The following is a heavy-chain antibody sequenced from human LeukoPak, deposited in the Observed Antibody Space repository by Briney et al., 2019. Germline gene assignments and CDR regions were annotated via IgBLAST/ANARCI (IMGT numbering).Heavy chain of an antibody. CDR1: GGSISNYY. V-gene: IGHV4-59*01. CDR2: IYSSGST. J-gene: IGHJ4*02. Sequence: TSETLSLTCNVSGGSISNYYWNWIRQPPGEGLEWIGYIYSSGSTNYNPSLKSRVTISVDTSKNQFSLKLSSVTAADTALYFCARSYSSSWYFAHLGRGTLVTVSS. D-gene: IGHD6-13*01. CDR3: ARSYSSSWYFAH.